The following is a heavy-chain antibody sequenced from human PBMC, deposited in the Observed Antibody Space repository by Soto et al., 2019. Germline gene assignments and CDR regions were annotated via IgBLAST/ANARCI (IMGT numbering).Heavy chain of an antibody. CDR3: AREPATRTDWDY. Sequence: EVQLVESGGGLVQPGGSLRLSCAASGFTFSSYWMHWVRQAPGKGLVWVSRIHRDGSNTNYADSVKGRFTISRDNAKNTLYRQMNSLRAEDTAVYYRAREPATRTDWDYWGQGTLVTVSS. CDR1: GFTFSSYW. J-gene: IGHJ4*02. D-gene: IGHD4-17*01. V-gene: IGHV3-74*01. CDR2: IHRDGSNT.